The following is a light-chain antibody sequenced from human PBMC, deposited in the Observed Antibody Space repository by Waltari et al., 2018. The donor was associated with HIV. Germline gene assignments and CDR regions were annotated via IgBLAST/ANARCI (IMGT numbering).Light chain of an antibody. J-gene: IGLJ3*02. CDR1: NIGNKG. V-gene: IGLV3-21*01. CDR3: QVWDRPSDQWV. Sequence: YVLTQPPSVSVAPGEMPRLTCGGNNIGNKGVHWYQLKSGQAPLLVIFDNVDRPSRITERFSGSISGFTATLAISRVEPGDEAVYYCQVWDRPSDQWVFGGGTTLIV. CDR2: DNV.